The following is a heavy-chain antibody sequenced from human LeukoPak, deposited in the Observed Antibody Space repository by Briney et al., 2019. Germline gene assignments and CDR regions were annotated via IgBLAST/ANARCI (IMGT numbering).Heavy chain of an antibody. D-gene: IGHD2-2*01. Sequence: SETPSLTCAVYGGSFSGYYWSWIRQPPGKGLEWIGEINHSGSTNYNPSLKSRVTISVDTSKNQFSLKLSSVTAADTAVYYCASLRTHSAVPAAIIDYYGMDVWGQGTTVTVSS. CDR2: INHSGST. V-gene: IGHV4-34*01. CDR1: GGSFSGYY. J-gene: IGHJ6*02. CDR3: ASLRTHSAVPAAIIDYYGMDV.